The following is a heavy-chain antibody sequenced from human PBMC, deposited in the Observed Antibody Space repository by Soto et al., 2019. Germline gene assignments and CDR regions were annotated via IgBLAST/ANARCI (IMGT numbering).Heavy chain of an antibody. V-gene: IGHV3-21*01. CDR2: ISSSSSYI. CDR3: ARDLPHTFDY. CDR1: WLTFSDHS. Sequence: GGLLRVSWGAFWLTFSDHSGHWVRQAPGKGLEWVSSISSSSSYIYYADSVKGRFTISRDNAKNSLYLQMNSLRAEDTAVYYCARDLPHTFDYWGQGTLVTVSS. J-gene: IGHJ4*02.